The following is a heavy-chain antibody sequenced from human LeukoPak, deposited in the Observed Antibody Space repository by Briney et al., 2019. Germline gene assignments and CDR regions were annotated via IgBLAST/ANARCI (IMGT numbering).Heavy chain of an antibody. Sequence: PSETLSLTCTVSGGSISSGGYYWSWIRQHPGKGLEWIGYIYYSGSTYYNPSLKSGVTISVDTSKNQFSLKLSSVTAADTAVYYCARGGDVVFDYWGQGTLVTVSS. V-gene: IGHV4-31*03. CDR2: IYYSGST. CDR1: GGSISSGGYY. D-gene: IGHD2-21*02. CDR3: ARGGDVVFDY. J-gene: IGHJ4*02.